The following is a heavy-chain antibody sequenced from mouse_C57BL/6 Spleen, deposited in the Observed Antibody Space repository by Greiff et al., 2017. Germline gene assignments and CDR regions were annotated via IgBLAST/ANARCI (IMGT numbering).Heavy chain of an antibody. CDR2: IFPGSGST. J-gene: IGHJ4*01. CDR1: GYTFTDYY. CDR3: AREGSTMVTTRAMDY. Sequence: LQESGPELVKPGASVKISCKASGYTFTDYYINWVKQRPGQGLEWIGWIFPGSGSTYYNEKFKGKATLTVDKSSSTAYMLLSSLTSEDSAVYFCAREGSTMVTTRAMDYWGQGTSVTVSS. V-gene: IGHV1-75*01. D-gene: IGHD2-2*01.